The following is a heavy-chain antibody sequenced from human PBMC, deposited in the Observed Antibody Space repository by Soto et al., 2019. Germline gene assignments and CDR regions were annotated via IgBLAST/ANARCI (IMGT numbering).Heavy chain of an antibody. J-gene: IGHJ6*02. CDR1: GYTFTGYY. Sequence: GAAVKVSFKASGYTFTGYYMHWVRQAPGQGLEWMGWINPNSGGTNYAQKFQGWVTMTRDTSISTAYMELSRLRSDDTAVYYCARVRSSSWGYYYYGMDVWGQGTTVTVSS. CDR2: INPNSGGT. D-gene: IGHD6-13*01. V-gene: IGHV1-2*04. CDR3: ARVRSSSWGYYYYGMDV.